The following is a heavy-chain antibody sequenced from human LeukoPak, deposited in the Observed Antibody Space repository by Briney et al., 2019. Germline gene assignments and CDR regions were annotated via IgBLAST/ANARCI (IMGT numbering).Heavy chain of an antibody. CDR3: ARDRLNRFDP. Sequence: GASVKVSCKASGYTFTGYYMHWVRQAPGQGLEWMGWINPNSGGTNYAQEFQGRVTVTRDTSTSTAYMELRSLRSDDTALYYRARDRLNRFDPCGQGTLVTVSS. D-gene: IGHD6-6*01. V-gene: IGHV1-2*02. J-gene: IGHJ5*02. CDR1: GYTFTGYY. CDR2: INPNSGGT.